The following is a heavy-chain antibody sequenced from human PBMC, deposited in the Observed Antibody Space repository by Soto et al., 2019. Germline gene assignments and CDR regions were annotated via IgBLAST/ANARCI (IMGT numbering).Heavy chain of an antibody. CDR2: ISSSGSTI. CDR1: GFTFSSYE. CDR3: APSSGYDYNWFDP. D-gene: IGHD5-12*01. Sequence: GGSLRLSCAASGFTFSSYEMNWVRQAPGKGLEWVSYISSSGSTIYYADSGKGRFTTSRDNAKNSLYLQMNSLRAEDTAVYYCAPSSGYDYNWFDPWGQGTLVTVSS. V-gene: IGHV3-48*03. J-gene: IGHJ5*02.